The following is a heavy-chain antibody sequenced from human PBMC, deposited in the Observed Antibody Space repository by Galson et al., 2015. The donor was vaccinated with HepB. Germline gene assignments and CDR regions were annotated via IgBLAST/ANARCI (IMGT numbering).Heavy chain of an antibody. CDR1: GDSVSSNSAA. CDR2: TYYRSKWYN. J-gene: IGHJ6*02. D-gene: IGHD3-10*01. V-gene: IGHV6-1*01. Sequence: CAISGDSVSSNSAAWNWIRQSPSRGLEWLGRTYYRSKWYNDYAVSVKSRITINPDTSKNQFSLQLNSVTPEDTAVYYCAREGWDGSGSYTPYYYYGMDVWGQGTTVTVSS. CDR3: AREGWDGSGSYTPYYYYGMDV.